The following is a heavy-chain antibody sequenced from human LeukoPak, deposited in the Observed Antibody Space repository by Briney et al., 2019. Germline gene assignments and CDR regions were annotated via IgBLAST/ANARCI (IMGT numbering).Heavy chain of an antibody. CDR2: IYYSGST. Sequence: SETLSLTCTVSGGSISSSSYYWGWIRPPPGKGLEWIGSIYYSGSTYYNPSLKSRVTISVDTSKNQFSLKLSSVTAADTAVYYCATPLDLGVTTSVDYYGMDVWGQGTTVTVSS. D-gene: IGHD4-17*01. CDR1: GGSISSSSYY. V-gene: IGHV4-39*01. CDR3: ATPLDLGVTTSVDYYGMDV. J-gene: IGHJ6*02.